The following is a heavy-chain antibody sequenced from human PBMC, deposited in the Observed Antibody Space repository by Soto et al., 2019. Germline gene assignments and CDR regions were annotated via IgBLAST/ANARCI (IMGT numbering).Heavy chain of an antibody. CDR3: ARFRYYGSGSYYLKYYFDY. J-gene: IGHJ4*02. CDR2: IYYSGRT. V-gene: IGHV4-30-4*01. Sequence: QVQLQESGPGRVKPSQTLSLTGTVSVAPFSMGDYYWSGIPHPPGKALDWIGYIYYSGRTYYNPSLKSRVTISVDTSKNQFSLKLSSVTAADTAVYYCARFRYYGSGSYYLKYYFDYWGQGTLVTVSS. D-gene: IGHD3-10*01. CDR1: VAPFSMGDYY.